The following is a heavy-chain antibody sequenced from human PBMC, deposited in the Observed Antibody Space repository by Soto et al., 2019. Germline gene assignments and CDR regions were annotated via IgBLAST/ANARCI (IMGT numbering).Heavy chain of an antibody. V-gene: IGHV1-69*13. D-gene: IGHD5-18*01. J-gene: IGHJ6*04. CDR1: GGTFSSYA. Sequence: SVKVSCKASGGTFSSYAISWVRQAPGQGLEWMGGIIPIFGTANYAQKFQGRVTITADESTSTAYMELSSLRSEDTAVYYCARENKAMVYYYYGMDVWGKGTTDTATS. CDR3: ARENKAMVYYYYGMDV. CDR2: IIPIFGTA.